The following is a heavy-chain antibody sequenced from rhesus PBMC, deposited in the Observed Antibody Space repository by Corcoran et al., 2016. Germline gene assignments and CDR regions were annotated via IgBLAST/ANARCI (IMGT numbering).Heavy chain of an antibody. CDR3: TRITAAAGRKYYFDY. J-gene: IGHJ4*01. CDR1: GFTFSRYD. Sequence: EVQLVESGGGLVQPGGSLRLSCAASGFTFSRYDMSWVRQAPGKGLEWVSYISYTGKTIYYADSVKGRFTISRDNSKTSLSLQMSSLRAEDTAVYYCTRITAAAGRKYYFDYWGQGVLVTVSS. CDR2: ISYTGKTI. D-gene: IGHD6-25*01. V-gene: IGHV3-136*01.